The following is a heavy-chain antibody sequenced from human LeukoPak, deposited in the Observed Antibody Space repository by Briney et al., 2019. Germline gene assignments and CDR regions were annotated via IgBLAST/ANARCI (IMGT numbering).Heavy chain of an antibody. D-gene: IGHD1-26*01. V-gene: IGHV3-48*01. CDR2: ISGRSSTI. CDR1: AFIFSDYS. CDR3: ARDRLTSGSYFFDY. J-gene: IGHJ4*02. Sequence: GGSLRLSCAASAFIFSDYSMNWVRQAPGKGLEWISYISGRSSTIYYADSVRGRFTISRDNAKNSMYLQMNGLRAEDTAVYYCARDRLTSGSYFFDYWGQGTLVTVSS.